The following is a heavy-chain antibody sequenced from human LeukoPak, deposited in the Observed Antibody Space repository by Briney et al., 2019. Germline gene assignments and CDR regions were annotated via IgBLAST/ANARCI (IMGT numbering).Heavy chain of an antibody. CDR1: GGTFNSHA. D-gene: IGHD3-9*01. CDR3: ATDMTLAGYDSEGAFDI. CDR2: IIPFFATP. J-gene: IGHJ3*02. Sequence: ASVKVSCKASGGTFNSHAINWVRQAPGQGLEWMGGIIPFFATPNYAQNFQGRVTITADESTSTAYLELTSLRFEDTAVYYCATDMTLAGYDSEGAFDIWGQGTMVTVSA. V-gene: IGHV1-69*13.